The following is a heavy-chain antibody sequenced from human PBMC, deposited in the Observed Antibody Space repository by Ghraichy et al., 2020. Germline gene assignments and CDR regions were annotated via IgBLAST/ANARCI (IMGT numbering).Heavy chain of an antibody. CDR3: AKDRAYPPSDYYYYGMDV. CDR1: GFTFDDYA. V-gene: IGHV3-9*01. D-gene: IGHD3-3*01. Sequence: GGSLRLSCAASGFTFDDYAMHWVRQAPGKGLEWVAGISWNSGSIGYADSVKGRFTISRDNAKNSLYLQMNSLRAEDTALYYCAKDRAYPPSDYYYYGMDVWGQGTPVTVSS. CDR2: ISWNSGSI. J-gene: IGHJ6*02.